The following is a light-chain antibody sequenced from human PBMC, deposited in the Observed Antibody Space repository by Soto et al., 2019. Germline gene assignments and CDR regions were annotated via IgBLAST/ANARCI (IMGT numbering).Light chain of an antibody. CDR1: QSINSW. Sequence: DNQMTQSPSTLSASVGDRVTITCRASQSINSWLAWYQQKTGRAPKILIFDASNLESGVPSRFSGSGSGTEFTLTINSLQPDDFASYYCQQYKSYWTFGKGTKV. CDR2: DAS. CDR3: QQYKSYWT. V-gene: IGKV1-5*01. J-gene: IGKJ1*01.